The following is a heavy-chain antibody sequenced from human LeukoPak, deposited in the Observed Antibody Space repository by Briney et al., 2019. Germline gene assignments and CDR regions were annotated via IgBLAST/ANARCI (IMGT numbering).Heavy chain of an antibody. D-gene: IGHD2-2*02. CDR2: INHSGST. Sequence: PSETLSLTCAVYGGSFSGYYWSWIRQPPGKGLEWIGEINHSGSTNYNPSLKSRVTISVDTSKNQFSLKLSSVTAADTAVYYCARGWKIYCSSTGCYRTGAFDIWGQGTMVTVSS. CDR1: GGSFSGYY. CDR3: ARGWKIYCSSTGCYRTGAFDI. J-gene: IGHJ3*02. V-gene: IGHV4-34*01.